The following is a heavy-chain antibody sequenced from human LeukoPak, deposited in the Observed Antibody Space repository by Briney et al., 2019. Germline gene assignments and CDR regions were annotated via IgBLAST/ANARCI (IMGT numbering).Heavy chain of an antibody. CDR2: INHSGST. V-gene: IGHV4-34*01. D-gene: IGHD3-22*01. J-gene: IGHJ3*02. Sequence: PSETLSLTCTVSGGSISSYYWSWIRQPPGKGLEWIGEINHSGSTNYNPSLKSRVTISVDTSKNQFSLKLSSVTAADTAVYYCARGPKYYYDSSGLDAFDIWGQGTMVTVSS. CDR1: GGSISSYY. CDR3: ARGPKYYYDSSGLDAFDI.